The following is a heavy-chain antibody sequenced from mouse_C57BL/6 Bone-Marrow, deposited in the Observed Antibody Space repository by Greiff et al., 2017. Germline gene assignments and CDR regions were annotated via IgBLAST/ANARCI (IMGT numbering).Heavy chain of an antibody. D-gene: IGHD1-1*01. CDR1: GFTFSSYA. J-gene: IGHJ1*03. CDR3: ARGPLYYYGSSYYYWYFDV. Sequence: DVKLVESGGGLVKPGGSLKLSCAASGFTFSSYAMSWVRQTPEKRLEWVATISDGGSYTYYPDNVKGRFTISRDNAKNNLYLQMSHLKSEDTAMYYCARGPLYYYGSSYYYWYFDVWGTGTTVTVSS. V-gene: IGHV5-4*03. CDR2: ISDGGSYT.